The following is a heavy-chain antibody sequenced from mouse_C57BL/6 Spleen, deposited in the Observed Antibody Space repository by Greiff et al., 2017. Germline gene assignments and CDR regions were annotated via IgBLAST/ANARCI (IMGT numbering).Heavy chain of an antibody. V-gene: IGHV5-6*01. CDR1: GFTFSSYG. J-gene: IGHJ4*01. CDR2: ISSGGSYT. CDR3: ARHAVTTIDMDD. Sequence: EVHLVESGGDLVKPGGSLKLSCAASGFTFSSYGMSWVRQTPDKRLEWVATISSGGSYTYYPDNVKGRFTIPRDNAKNTLYLQMSSLKSEDTARYNCARHAVTTIDMDDWGQGTSVTVSS. D-gene: IGHD2-12*01.